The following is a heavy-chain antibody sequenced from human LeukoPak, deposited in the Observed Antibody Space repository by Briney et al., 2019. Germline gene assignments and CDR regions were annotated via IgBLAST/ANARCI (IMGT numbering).Heavy chain of an antibody. D-gene: IGHD5-18*01. J-gene: IGHJ6*02. V-gene: IGHV4-34*01. CDR1: GGSFSGYY. CDR3: ARGRRAMVYYGMDV. Sequence: SETLSLTCAVYGGSFSGYYWSWIRQPPGKGLEWIGEINHSGSTNYNPSLKSRGTISVDTSKNQFSLKLSSVTAADTAVYYCARGRRAMVYYGMDVWGQGTTVTVSS. CDR2: INHSGST.